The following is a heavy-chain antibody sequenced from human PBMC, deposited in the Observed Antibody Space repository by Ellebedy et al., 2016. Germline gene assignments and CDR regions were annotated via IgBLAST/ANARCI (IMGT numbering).Heavy chain of an antibody. CDR2: INHSGST. V-gene: IGHV4-34*01. J-gene: IGHJ4*02. CDR1: GGSISSYY. Sequence: GSLRLXXTVSGGSISSYYWSWIRQPPGKGLEWIGEINHSGSTNYNPSLKSRVTISVDTSKNQFSLKLSSVTAADTAVYYCATTGYSRPDYWGQGTLVTVSS. D-gene: IGHD1-26*01. CDR3: ATTGYSRPDY.